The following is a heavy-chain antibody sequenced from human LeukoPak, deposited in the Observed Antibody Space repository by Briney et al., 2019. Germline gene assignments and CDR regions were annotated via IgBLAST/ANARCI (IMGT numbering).Heavy chain of an antibody. J-gene: IGHJ4*02. Sequence: SETLSLTCTVSGGSISSYYWSWIRQPPGKGLEWIGYIYYSGSTNYNPSLKSRVTISVDTSRNQFSLNLNSVTAADTAVYYCARWKNGGDYWGQGTLVTVSS. CDR1: GGSISSYY. V-gene: IGHV4-59*01. CDR3: ARWKNGGDY. D-gene: IGHD1-1*01. CDR2: IYYSGST.